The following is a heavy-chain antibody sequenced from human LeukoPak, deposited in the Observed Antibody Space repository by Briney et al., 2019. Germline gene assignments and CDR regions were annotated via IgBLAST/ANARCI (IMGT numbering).Heavy chain of an antibody. CDR1: GFTFSDYN. Sequence: GGSLRLSCAASGFTFSDYNMTWIRQAPGRGLEWISYISASTNVIQYADSVKGRFTISRDNAKNTVYLQMNSLRADATAVYDCSRKLFRMVNYWGQGTLVIVSS. D-gene: IGHD3-3*01. J-gene: IGHJ4*02. CDR2: ISASTNVI. CDR3: SRKLFRMVNY. V-gene: IGHV3-11*04.